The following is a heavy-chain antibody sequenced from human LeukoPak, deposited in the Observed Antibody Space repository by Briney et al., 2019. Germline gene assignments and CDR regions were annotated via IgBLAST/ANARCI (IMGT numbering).Heavy chain of an antibody. J-gene: IGHJ4*02. CDR1: GFTFSSYS. Sequence: PGGSLRLSCAASGFTFSSYSMNWVRQAPGKGLEWVPSISSSSSYIYYADSVKGRFTISRDNAKTSLYLQMNSLRAEDTAVYYCAREMATIRVWPRTIDYWGQGTLVTVSS. CDR2: ISSSSSYI. V-gene: IGHV3-21*01. D-gene: IGHD5-24*01. CDR3: AREMATIRVWPRTIDY.